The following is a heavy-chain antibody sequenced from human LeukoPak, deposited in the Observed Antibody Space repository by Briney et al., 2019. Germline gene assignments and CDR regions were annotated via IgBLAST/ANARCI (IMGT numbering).Heavy chain of an antibody. CDR3: TTDRVIYDSSGYYYVP. V-gene: IGHV3-15*01. Sequence: GGSLRLSCAASGFTFSNAWMSWVRQAPGKGLEWVGRIKSKTDGGTTDYAAPVEGRFTISRDDSKNTLYLQMNSLKTEDTAVYYCTTDRVIYDSSGYYYVPWGQGTLVTVSS. J-gene: IGHJ5*02. D-gene: IGHD3-22*01. CDR1: GFTFSNAW. CDR2: IKSKTDGGTT.